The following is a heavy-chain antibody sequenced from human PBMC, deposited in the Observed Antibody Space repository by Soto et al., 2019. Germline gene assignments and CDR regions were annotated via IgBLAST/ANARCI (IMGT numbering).Heavy chain of an antibody. CDR2: VSDSGDTT. CDR3: ANRRAVGEWARRSTEWYYFVY. Sequence: EVHLLESGGGLVQTGGSLRLSCADSGLTFSDYAMSWVRQAPGKGLEWVSAVSDSGDTTYYADSVKGRFTISRDNSKNTLYLQMNSLRGEDTAVYYCANRRAVGEWARRSTEWYYFVYWGQGTLVTVSS. J-gene: IGHJ4*02. CDR1: GLTFSDYA. D-gene: IGHD3-3*01. V-gene: IGHV3-23*01.